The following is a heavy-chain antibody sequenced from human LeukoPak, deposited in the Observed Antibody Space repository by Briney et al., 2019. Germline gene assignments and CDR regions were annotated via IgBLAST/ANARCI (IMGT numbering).Heavy chain of an antibody. CDR2: IIPIFGTA. Sequence: ASVKVSCKASGGTFSSYAISWVRQAPGQGLEWMGGIIPIFGTANYAQKFQGRVTITADESTSTAYMELSSLRSEDTAVYYCARSLVDPNWFDPWAREPWSPSPQ. CDR1: GGTFSSYA. V-gene: IGHV1-69*13. CDR3: ARSLVDPNWFDP. J-gene: IGHJ5*02. D-gene: IGHD3-9*01.